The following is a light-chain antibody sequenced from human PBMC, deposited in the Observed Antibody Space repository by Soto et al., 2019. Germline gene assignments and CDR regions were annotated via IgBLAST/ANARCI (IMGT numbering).Light chain of an antibody. Sequence: EIVLTQSPGTLSLSPGERATLSCRASQSLTSSYLAWYQQKPGQAPRLLIYGASSRATGIPDRFGGSGSGTDFTLTISRLEPEDFGVYYWQQYESSPPSYTFGQGTKLEIK. J-gene: IGKJ2*01. CDR1: QSLTSSY. CDR3: QQYESSPPSYT. CDR2: GAS. V-gene: IGKV3-20*01.